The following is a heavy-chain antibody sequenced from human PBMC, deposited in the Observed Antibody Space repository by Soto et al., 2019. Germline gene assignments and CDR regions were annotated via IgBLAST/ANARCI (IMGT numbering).Heavy chain of an antibody. CDR1: GYTFTGYY. CDR2: INPNSGGT. D-gene: IGHD1-26*01. V-gene: IGHV1-2*04. CDR3: AKAREEHYYYYYGMDV. J-gene: IGHJ6*02. Sequence: ASVKVSCKASGYTFTGYYMHWVRQAPGQGLEWMGWINPNSGGTNYAQKFQGWVTMTRDTSISTAYMELSRLRAEDTAVYYCAKAREEHYYYYYGMDVWGQGTTVTVSS.